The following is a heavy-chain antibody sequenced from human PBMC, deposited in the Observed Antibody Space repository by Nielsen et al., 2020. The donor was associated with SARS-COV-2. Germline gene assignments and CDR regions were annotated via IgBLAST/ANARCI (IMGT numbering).Heavy chain of an antibody. CDR1: GYTFTSYG. CDR2: ISAYNGNT. Sequence: SVKVSCKASGYTFTSYGISWVRQAPGQGLEWMGWISAYNGNTNYAQKLQGRVTMTTDTSTSTAYMELRSLRSDDTAVYYCARDWSIFVDYYGMDVWGQGTTVTVSS. J-gene: IGHJ6*02. CDR3: ARDWSIFVDYYGMDV. D-gene: IGHD3-3*01. V-gene: IGHV1-18*01.